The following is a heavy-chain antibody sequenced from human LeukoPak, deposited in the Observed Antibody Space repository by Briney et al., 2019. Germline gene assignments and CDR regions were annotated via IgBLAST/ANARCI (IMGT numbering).Heavy chain of an antibody. Sequence: GGSLRLSCAASGFTVSSNYMSWVRQAPGKGLEWVSAISGSGGSTYYADSVKGRFTISRDNSKNTLYLQMNSLRAEDTAVYYCASRRGDYYDSSGYYLYWGQGTLVTVSS. D-gene: IGHD3-22*01. CDR3: ASRRGDYYDSSGYYLY. CDR2: ISGSGGST. J-gene: IGHJ4*02. V-gene: IGHV3-23*01. CDR1: GFTVSSNY.